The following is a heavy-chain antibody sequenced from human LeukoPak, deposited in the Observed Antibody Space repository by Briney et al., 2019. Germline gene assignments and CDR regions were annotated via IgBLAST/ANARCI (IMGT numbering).Heavy chain of an antibody. CDR1: GYTFTGYY. J-gene: IGHJ3*02. CDR2: INPNSGGT. D-gene: IGHD3-22*01. Sequence: ASVKVSCKASGYTFTGYYMHWVRQAPGQGLEGMGWINPNSGGTNYAQKFQGRVTMTRDTFISTAYMELSRLRSDDTAVYYCARADRDSSGYYSLDAFDIWGQGTMVTVSS. CDR3: ARADRDSSGYYSLDAFDI. V-gene: IGHV1-2*02.